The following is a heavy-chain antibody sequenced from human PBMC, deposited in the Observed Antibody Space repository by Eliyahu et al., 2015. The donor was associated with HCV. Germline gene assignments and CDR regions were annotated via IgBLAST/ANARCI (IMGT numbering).Heavy chain of an antibody. D-gene: IGHD1-7*01. Sequence: QVQLVQSGAEVKKPGASVKVSCKASGYTFTNYDINWVRHATGQGLEWMGWMNPKSGNTGYVQKFQGRVTMTRNTSISTAYMELSSLRSEDTAVYYCARGRDWNYPRGVDVWGQGTTVIVSS. CDR1: GYTFTNYD. CDR2: MNPKSGNT. V-gene: IGHV1-8*01. CDR3: ARGRDWNYPRGVDV. J-gene: IGHJ6*02.